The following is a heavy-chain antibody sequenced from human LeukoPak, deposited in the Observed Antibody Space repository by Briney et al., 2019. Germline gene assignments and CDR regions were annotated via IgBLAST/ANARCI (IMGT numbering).Heavy chain of an antibody. J-gene: IGHJ4*02. CDR1: GFTFSGYI. CDR3: ARDQWLDY. D-gene: IGHD6-19*01. Sequence: RGESLKISCAASGFTFSGYIMNWVRQAPGKGLEWVSFIGSSGNTIYYADSVKGRFTVSRDNAKNSLYLQMNSLRAEDTAVYYCARDQWLDYWGQGTLVTVSS. V-gene: IGHV3-48*01. CDR2: IGSSGNTI.